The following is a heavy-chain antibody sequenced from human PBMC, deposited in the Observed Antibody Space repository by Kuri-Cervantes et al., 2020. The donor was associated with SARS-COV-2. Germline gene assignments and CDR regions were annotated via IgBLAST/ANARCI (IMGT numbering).Heavy chain of an antibody. V-gene: IGHV4-61*09. CDR2: IYSNGST. D-gene: IGHD2/OR15-2a*01. Sequence: SETLSLTCTVSGGSISSGSYYWSWLRLPAGKGLEWIGHIYSNGSTNYKPSLKSRVTISVDTSKSQFSLKLSSVTAADTAVYYCARDSRSWYQLLLDHYSYSYMDVWGKGTTVTVSS. J-gene: IGHJ6*03. CDR1: GGSISSGSYY. CDR3: ARDSRSWYQLLLDHYSYSYMDV.